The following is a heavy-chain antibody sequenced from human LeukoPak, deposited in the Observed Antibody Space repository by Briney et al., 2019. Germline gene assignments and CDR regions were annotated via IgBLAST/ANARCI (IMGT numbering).Heavy chain of an antibody. J-gene: IGHJ3*02. CDR1: GYTFTSYG. D-gene: IGHD2-15*01. Sequence: GASVKVSCKASGYTFTSYGISWVRQAPGQGLEWMGWISAYNGNTNYAQKLQGRVTMTTDTSTSTAYMELRSLRSEDTAVYYCARDSGVVAATDAFDIWGQGTMVTVSS. V-gene: IGHV1-18*01. CDR2: ISAYNGNT. CDR3: ARDSGVVAATDAFDI.